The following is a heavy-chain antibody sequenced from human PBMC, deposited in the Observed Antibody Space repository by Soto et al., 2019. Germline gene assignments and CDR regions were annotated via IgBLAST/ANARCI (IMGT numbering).Heavy chain of an antibody. J-gene: IGHJ4*02. CDR3: AAGDSSDTGDH. CDR1: GDTLSTHG. Sequence: GASVKVSCKASGDTLSTHGISWVRQAPGQGLEWMGGTIPTIGTTDYAEKFQGRVTITADESTTTSYMELSSLRPDDTAVYYCAAGDSSDTGDHWGQGTLVTVSS. CDR2: TIPTIGTT. V-gene: IGHV1-69*13. D-gene: IGHD5-18*01.